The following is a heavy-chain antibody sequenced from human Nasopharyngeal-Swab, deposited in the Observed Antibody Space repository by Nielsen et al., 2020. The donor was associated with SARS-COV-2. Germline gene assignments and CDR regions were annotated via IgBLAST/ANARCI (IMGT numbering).Heavy chain of an antibody. J-gene: IGHJ5*02. Sequence: GESLKISCVASGFPFSPYGMNWVRQAPGKGLEWLSYIGTSSSTSYYADSVKGRFTISRDTAKNSLYLKMNSLRAEDTAVYYCTSGWFDPWGQGTLVTVSS. CDR1: GFPFSPYG. CDR2: IGTSSSTS. CDR3: TSGWFDP. V-gene: IGHV3-48*04.